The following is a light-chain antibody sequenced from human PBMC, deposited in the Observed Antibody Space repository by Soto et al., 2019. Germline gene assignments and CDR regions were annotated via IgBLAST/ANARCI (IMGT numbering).Light chain of an antibody. Sequence: AIQLTQSPSSLSASVGDRVTISCRASQGISSALAWYQRKPGKPPRLLIYDASSLHSGVPSRFSGSGSGTDFTLTISSLLPEDFGSYYCQHVSDYPRAFGQGTMLDIK. V-gene: IGKV1D-13*01. J-gene: IGKJ2*01. CDR1: QGISSA. CDR3: QHVSDYPRA. CDR2: DAS.